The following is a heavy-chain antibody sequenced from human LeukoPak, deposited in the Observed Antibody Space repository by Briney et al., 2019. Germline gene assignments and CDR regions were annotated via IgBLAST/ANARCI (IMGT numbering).Heavy chain of an antibody. CDR2: ISGSGGST. CDR3: ANPHLTGYYRPFDY. J-gene: IGHJ4*02. D-gene: IGHD3-9*01. CDR1: TSASTFIFSGYS. Sequence: PGGSLRLSCAASTSASTFIFSGYSMSWVRQAPGKGLEWVSAISGSGGSTYYADSVKGRFTISRDNSKNTLYLQMNSLRAEDTAVYYCANPHLTGYYRPFDYWGQGTLVTVSS. V-gene: IGHV3-23*01.